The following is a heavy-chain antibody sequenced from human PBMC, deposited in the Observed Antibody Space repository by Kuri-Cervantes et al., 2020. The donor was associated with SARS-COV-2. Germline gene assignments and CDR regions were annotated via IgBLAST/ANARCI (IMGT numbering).Heavy chain of an antibody. V-gene: IGHV4-39*01. CDR1: GGSIRSGSYY. CDR2: IYYSGNT. J-gene: IGHJ4*02. CDR3: ARLEIPLVAAAFAY. Sequence: GSLRLSCTVSGGSIRSGSYYWGWIRQSPGKGLEWIGSIYYSGNTLYNPSLKRRVTISVDTSKNQFSLQLSSVAAAATAVYYCARLEIPLVAAAFAYWGQGTLVTVSS. D-gene: IGHD6-13*01.